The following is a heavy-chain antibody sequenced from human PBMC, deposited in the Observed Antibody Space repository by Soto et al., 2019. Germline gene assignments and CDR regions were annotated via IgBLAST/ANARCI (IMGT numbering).Heavy chain of an antibody. CDR2: IYYSGST. J-gene: IGHJ3*02. Sequence: QVQLQESGPALVKPSETLSLTCTVSGGSISSYYWSWIRQPPGKGLEWIGYIYYSGSTNYNPSLKSRVTISVDTSKNQFSLKLSSVTAADTAVYYCARVTYYDILTDAFDIWGQGTMVTVSS. V-gene: IGHV4-59*01. CDR1: GGSISSYY. CDR3: ARVTYYDILTDAFDI. D-gene: IGHD3-9*01.